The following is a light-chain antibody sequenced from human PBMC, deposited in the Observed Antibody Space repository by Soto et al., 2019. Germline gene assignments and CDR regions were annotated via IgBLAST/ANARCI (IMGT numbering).Light chain of an antibody. CDR3: SSYTITSTLVV. V-gene: IGLV2-14*01. CDR2: DVT. CDR1: STDVGGYNY. Sequence: QSVLTQPASVSGSPGQSITISCTGTSTDVGGYNYVSWYQQHPGKAPKLVIYDVTRRPSGVSNRFSGSKSGNTASLTISGLQAEDEAHYYCSSYTITSTLVVFGGGTQLTV. J-gene: IGLJ2*01.